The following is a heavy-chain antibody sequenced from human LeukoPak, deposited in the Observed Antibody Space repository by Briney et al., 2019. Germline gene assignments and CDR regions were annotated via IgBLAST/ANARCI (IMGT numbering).Heavy chain of an antibody. CDR1: GGTFSSYA. CDR3: ARGGYSSSLGWFDP. Sequence: GASVKVSCKXSGGTFSSYAISWVRQAPRQGLEWMGGIIPIFGTANYSQKFQGRVTITADESTSTAYMELSSLRSEDTAVYYCARGGYSSSLGWFDPWGQGTLVTVSS. J-gene: IGHJ5*02. CDR2: IIPIFGTA. V-gene: IGHV1-69*13. D-gene: IGHD6-13*01.